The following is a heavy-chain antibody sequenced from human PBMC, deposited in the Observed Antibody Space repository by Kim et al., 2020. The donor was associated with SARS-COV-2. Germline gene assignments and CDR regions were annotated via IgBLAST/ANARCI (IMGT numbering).Heavy chain of an antibody. CDR2: ISSSSSTI. CDR3: AREGAGSYYYDSSGYFS. J-gene: IGHJ5*02. Sequence: GGSLRLSCAASGFTFSSYSMNWVRQAPGKGLEWVSYISSSSSTIYYADSVKGRFTISRDNAKNSLYLQMNSLRDEDKAVYYCAREGAGSYYYDSSGYFSWGQGTLVTVSS. D-gene: IGHD3-22*01. CDR1: GFTFSSYS. V-gene: IGHV3-48*02.